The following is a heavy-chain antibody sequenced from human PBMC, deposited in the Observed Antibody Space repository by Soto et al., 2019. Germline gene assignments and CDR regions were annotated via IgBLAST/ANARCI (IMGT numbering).Heavy chain of an antibody. CDR3: AGFSSWSLVDWFDP. CDR1: GASISSYY. J-gene: IGHJ5*02. V-gene: IGHV4-59*01. CDR2: IYHSGITGST. D-gene: IGHD6-19*01. Sequence: SETLSLTCTVSGASISSYYWTWIRQPPGKGLEWIGYIYHSGITGSTNYNPSLKSRVTISVDTSEDQFSLILSSVTAADTAVYYCAGFSSWSLVDWFDPWGQGTLVTVSS.